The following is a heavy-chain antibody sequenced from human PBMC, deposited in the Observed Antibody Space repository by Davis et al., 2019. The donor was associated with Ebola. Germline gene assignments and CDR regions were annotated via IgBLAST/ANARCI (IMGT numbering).Heavy chain of an antibody. CDR2: ISSSSSYI. J-gene: IGHJ5*02. Sequence: GESLKISCAASGFTFSSYSMNWVRQAPGKGLEWVSSISSSSSYIYYADSVKGRFTISRDNAKNSLYLQMNSLRAEDTAVYYCARTIAAGDWFDPWGQGTLVTVSS. D-gene: IGHD6-25*01. V-gene: IGHV3-21*04. CDR1: GFTFSSYS. CDR3: ARTIAAGDWFDP.